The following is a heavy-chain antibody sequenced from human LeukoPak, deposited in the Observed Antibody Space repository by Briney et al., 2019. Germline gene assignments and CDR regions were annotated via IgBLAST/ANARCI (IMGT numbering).Heavy chain of an antibody. Sequence: GASVKVSCKASGYTFTGYYMHWVRQAPGQGLEWMGWINPNSGGTNYAQKFQGRVTMTRDTSISTAYMELSSLRSEDTAVYYCARNSYDIRSGDYMDVWGKGTTVSISS. CDR3: ARNSYDIRSGDYMDV. D-gene: IGHD3-9*01. V-gene: IGHV1-2*02. CDR1: GYTFTGYY. CDR2: INPNSGGT. J-gene: IGHJ6*03.